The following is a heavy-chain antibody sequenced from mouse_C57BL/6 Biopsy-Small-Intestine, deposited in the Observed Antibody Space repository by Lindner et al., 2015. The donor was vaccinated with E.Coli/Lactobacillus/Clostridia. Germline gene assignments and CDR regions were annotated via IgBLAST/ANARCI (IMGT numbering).Heavy chain of an antibody. V-gene: IGHV1-81*01. Sequence: VQLQESGAELARPGTSVKLSCKASGYTFTGYGINWVKQRTGQGLEWIGEIYPRNGNTYYNEKFRGKATLTGDKSSSTAYMEFRSLTSEDSAVYFCAREGYYGSKYVRYFDYWGQGTTLTVSS. D-gene: IGHD1-1*01. CDR1: GYTFTGYG. J-gene: IGHJ2*01. CDR2: IYPRNGNT. CDR3: AREGYYGSKYVRYFDY.